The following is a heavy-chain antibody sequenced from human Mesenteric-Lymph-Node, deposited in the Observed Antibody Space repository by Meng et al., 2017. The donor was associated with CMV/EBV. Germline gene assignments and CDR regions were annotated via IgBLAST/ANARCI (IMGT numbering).Heavy chain of an antibody. J-gene: IGHJ4*02. D-gene: IGHD3-22*01. CDR1: GGSISSSSYY. CDR2: MYYSGST. Sequence: QLQLQESGPGLVKPSETLSLTSPVSGGSISSSSYYWGWIRQPPGKGLEWIGSMYYSGSTYYNPSLKSRVTISVDTSKNQFSLKLSSVTAADTAVYYCARDGDYYDSSGYNPFDYWGQGTLVTVSS. CDR3: ARDGDYYDSSGYNPFDY. V-gene: IGHV4-39*07.